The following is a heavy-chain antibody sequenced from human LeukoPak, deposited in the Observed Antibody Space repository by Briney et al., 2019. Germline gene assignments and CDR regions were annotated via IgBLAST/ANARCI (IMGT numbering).Heavy chain of an antibody. CDR1: GGSISSSSYY. Sequence: PSETLSLTCTVSGGSISSSSYYWGWIRQPPGKGLEWIGSIYYSGSTYYNPPLKSRVTMSLHTSKDQFSLKLSSVTAADTAVYYCARTESSGYYDDAFDIWGQGTMVTVSS. J-gene: IGHJ3*02. D-gene: IGHD3-22*01. V-gene: IGHV4-39*07. CDR2: IYYSGST. CDR3: ARTESSGYYDDAFDI.